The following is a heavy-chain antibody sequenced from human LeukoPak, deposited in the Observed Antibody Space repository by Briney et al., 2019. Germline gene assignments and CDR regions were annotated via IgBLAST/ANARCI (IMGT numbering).Heavy chain of an antibody. J-gene: IGHJ4*02. CDR2: INSDGSST. Sequence: GGSLRLSCVASGFTFSSSWMHWVRQAPGKGLMWVSRINSDGSSTSYADSVKGRFTISRDNAKSTLYLQMNSLRAEDTAVYYCARDTATVTTILDYWGQGTLVTVSS. D-gene: IGHD4-17*01. CDR1: GFTFSSSW. CDR3: ARDTATVTTILDY. V-gene: IGHV3-74*01.